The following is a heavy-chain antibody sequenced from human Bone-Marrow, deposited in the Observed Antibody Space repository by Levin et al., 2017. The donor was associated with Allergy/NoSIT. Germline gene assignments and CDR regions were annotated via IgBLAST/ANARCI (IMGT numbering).Heavy chain of an antibody. CDR3: AKDRRVQIFDY. Sequence: GESLKISCAASGFTFSSYAMSWVRQAPGKGLEWVSAISGSGGSTYYADSVKGRFTISRDNSKNTLYLQMNSLRAEDTAVYYCAKDRRVQIFDYWGQGTLVTVSS. CDR1: GFTFSSYA. CDR2: ISGSGGST. V-gene: IGHV3-23*01. J-gene: IGHJ4*02.